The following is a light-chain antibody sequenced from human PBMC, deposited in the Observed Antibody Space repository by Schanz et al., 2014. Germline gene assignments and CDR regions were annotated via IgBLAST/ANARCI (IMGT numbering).Light chain of an antibody. Sequence: EIVMTQSPATLSVSPGERATLSCRASQSVSSNLAWYQQKPGQAPRLLIYDASIRATGIPDRFSGSASGTDFTLTITRLEPEDFAVYYCQQYDSSPVTFGQGTKVELK. CDR3: QQYDSSPVT. CDR1: QSVSSN. V-gene: IGKV3-20*01. J-gene: IGKJ1*01. CDR2: DAS.